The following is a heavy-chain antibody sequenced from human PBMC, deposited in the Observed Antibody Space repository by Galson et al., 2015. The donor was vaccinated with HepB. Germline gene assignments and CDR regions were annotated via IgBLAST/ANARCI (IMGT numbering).Heavy chain of an antibody. Sequence: SVKVSCKASGGTFSSYIISWVRQAPGQGLEWMGRIIPILGIANYAQKFQGRVTITADKSTSTAYMELSSLRSEDTAVYYCARGYGSGSYDLFDYWGQGTLVTVSS. CDR2: IIPILGIA. CDR3: ARGYGSGSYDLFDY. J-gene: IGHJ4*02. CDR1: GGTFSSYI. D-gene: IGHD3-10*01. V-gene: IGHV1-69*02.